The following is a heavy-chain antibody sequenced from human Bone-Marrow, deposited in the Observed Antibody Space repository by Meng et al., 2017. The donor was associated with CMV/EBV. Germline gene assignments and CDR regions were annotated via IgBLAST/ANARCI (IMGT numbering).Heavy chain of an antibody. CDR1: GGSFSGYY. Sequence: SETLSLTCAVYGGSFSGYYWSWIRQPPGKGLEWIGEINRSGSTNYNPSLKSRVTISVDTSKNQFSLKLSSVTAADTAVYYCARDIGVGFLSYYYYGMDVWGQGTTVTVSS. D-gene: IGHD2-15*01. CDR2: INRSGST. CDR3: ARDIGVGFLSYYYYGMDV. V-gene: IGHV4-34*01. J-gene: IGHJ6*02.